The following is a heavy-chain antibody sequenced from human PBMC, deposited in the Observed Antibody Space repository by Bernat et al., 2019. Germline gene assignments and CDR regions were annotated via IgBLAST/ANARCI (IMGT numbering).Heavy chain of an antibody. CDR3: ARALGVVSPTATRWFDP. D-gene: IGHD5/OR15-5a*01. CDR1: GFTFSTYA. J-gene: IGHJ5*02. CDR2: IGSGSDT. Sequence: EVQLLESGGGLVQPGGSLRLSCAASGFTFSTYAMTWVRQAPEKGLEWVSIIGSGSDTYYPDSVRGRFTISRDNSKNTVYLQMNSLRVEDTATYYCARALGVVSPTATRWFDPWGQGILVTVSP. V-gene: IGHV3-23*01.